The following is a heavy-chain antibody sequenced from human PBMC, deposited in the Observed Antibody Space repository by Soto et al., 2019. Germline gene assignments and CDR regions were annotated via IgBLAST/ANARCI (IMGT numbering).Heavy chain of an antibody. Sequence: ASVKVSCKASGGTFSSYAISWVRQAPGQGLEWMGGIIPILGIANYAQKFQGRVTIIADKSTSTAYMELSSLRSEDTAVYYCARYSNDYGDYYFDYWGQGTLVTVSS. CDR3: ARYSNDYGDYYFDY. CDR2: IIPILGIA. J-gene: IGHJ4*02. D-gene: IGHD4-17*01. CDR1: GGTFSSYA. V-gene: IGHV1-69*10.